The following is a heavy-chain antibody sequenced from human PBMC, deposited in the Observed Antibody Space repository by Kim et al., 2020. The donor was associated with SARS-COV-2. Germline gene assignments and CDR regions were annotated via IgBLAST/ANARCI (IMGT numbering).Heavy chain of an antibody. CDR2: ISWNGDSL. CDR1: GFTFDDYA. V-gene: IGHV3-9*01. Sequence: GGSLRLSCVASGFTFDDYAMHWVRQAPGKGPEWVSGISWNGDSLGYADSARGRITISRDNTKHSLYLQLNSLRPEDTALYYCAKDRIRGHAQYNFEDNYFDPWGQGTLVTVSS. CDR3: AKDRIRGHAQYNFEDNYFDP. J-gene: IGHJ5*02. D-gene: IGHD1-1*01.